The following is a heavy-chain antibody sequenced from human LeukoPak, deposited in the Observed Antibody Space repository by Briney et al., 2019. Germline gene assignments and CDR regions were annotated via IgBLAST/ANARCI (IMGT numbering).Heavy chain of an antibody. CDR3: TREVDRVGAYCGGDCFGY. D-gene: IGHD2-21*01. CDR2: INPYNGNT. J-gene: IGHJ4*02. CDR1: GYTFTSYG. V-gene: IGHV1-18*01. Sequence: ASVKVSCKASGYTFTSYGISWVRQAPGQGLEWMGWINPYNGNTNYAQKLQGRVTMTTDTSTSTAFVEVRSLRSDDTAVYYCTREVDRVGAYCGGDCFGYWGQGTLVTVSS.